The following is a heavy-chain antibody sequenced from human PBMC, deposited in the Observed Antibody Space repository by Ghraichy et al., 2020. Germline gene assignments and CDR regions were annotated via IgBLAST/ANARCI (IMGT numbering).Heavy chain of an antibody. J-gene: IGHJ6*03. CDR2: IKQDGSEK. D-gene: IGHD5-12*01. Sequence: GGSLRLSCAASGFTFSAFWMSWVRQAPGKGLEWVANIKQDGSEKYYVDSVKGRFTISRDNAKNSLYLQMNSLRAEDTAVYYCARDVDSGWHYYFYYYMDVWGKGTTVTVSS. V-gene: IGHV3-7*01. CDR3: ARDVDSGWHYYFYYYMDV. CDR1: GFTFSAFW.